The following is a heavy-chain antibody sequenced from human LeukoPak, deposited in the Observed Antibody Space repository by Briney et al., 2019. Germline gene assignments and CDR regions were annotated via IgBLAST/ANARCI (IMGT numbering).Heavy chain of an antibody. CDR3: ARGLWSGFGIDY. CDR2: ISNSSSTI. Sequence: GGSLRLSCAASGFTFSSYSMNWVRQAPGKGLEWVSYISNSSSTIYYADSVKGRFTISRDNAKNSLYLQMNSLRAEDTAVYYCARGLWSGFGIDYWGQGTLVTVSS. D-gene: IGHD3-3*01. CDR1: GFTFSSYS. V-gene: IGHV3-48*01. J-gene: IGHJ4*02.